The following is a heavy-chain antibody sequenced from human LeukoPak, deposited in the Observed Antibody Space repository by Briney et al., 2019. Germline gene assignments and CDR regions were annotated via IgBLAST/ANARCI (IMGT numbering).Heavy chain of an antibody. Sequence: ASVKVSCKVSGYTLTELSMHWVRQAPGKGLGWMGGFDPEDGETIYAQKFQGRVTMTRDTSISTAYMELSRLRSDDTAVYYCARDRTRYYYYSYMDVWGKGTAVTISS. D-gene: IGHD1-14*01. CDR2: FDPEDGET. CDR3: ARDRTRYYYYSYMDV. V-gene: IGHV1-24*01. CDR1: GYTLTELS. J-gene: IGHJ6*03.